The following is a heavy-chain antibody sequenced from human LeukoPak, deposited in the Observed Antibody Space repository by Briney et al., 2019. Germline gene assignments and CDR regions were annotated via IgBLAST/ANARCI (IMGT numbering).Heavy chain of an antibody. CDR1: GGSISSSNC. D-gene: IGHD6-19*01. V-gene: IGHV4-4*02. Sequence: SETLSLTCAVSGGSISSSNCWSWVRQPPGKGLEWIGEIYHSGSTNYNPSLKSRVTISVDKSKSQFSLKLSSVTAADTAVYYCARDSSGRFSFDYWGQGTLVTVSS. J-gene: IGHJ4*02. CDR3: ARDSSGRFSFDY. CDR2: IYHSGST.